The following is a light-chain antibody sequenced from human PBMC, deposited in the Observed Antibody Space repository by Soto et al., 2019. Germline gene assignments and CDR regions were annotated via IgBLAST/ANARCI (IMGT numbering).Light chain of an antibody. J-gene: IGLJ1*01. CDR2: DVT. CDR3: SSHAGNYNVPYV. V-gene: IGLV2-8*01. Sequence: QSALTQSPSASGSPGQSVTISCTGTSSDIGGYNSVSWYQQHPGKAPKVMIYDVTKRPSGVPDRFSGSKSGNTASLTVSALQAEDEADYYCSSHAGNYNVPYVFGTGTKLTVL. CDR1: SSDIGGYNS.